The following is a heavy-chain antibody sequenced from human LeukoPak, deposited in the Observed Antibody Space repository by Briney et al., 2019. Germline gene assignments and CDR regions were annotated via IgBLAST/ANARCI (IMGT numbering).Heavy chain of an antibody. Sequence: ASVKVSCKASGYTFTGYYMHWVRQAPGQGLEWMGWINPNSGGTNYAQKFQGWVTMTRDTSISTAYMELSRLRSDDTAVYYCARELDIAVAGHYYYYGMDVWGQGTTVTVSS. V-gene: IGHV1-2*04. J-gene: IGHJ6*02. D-gene: IGHD6-19*01. CDR3: ARELDIAVAGHYYYYGMDV. CDR2: INPNSGGT. CDR1: GYTFTGYY.